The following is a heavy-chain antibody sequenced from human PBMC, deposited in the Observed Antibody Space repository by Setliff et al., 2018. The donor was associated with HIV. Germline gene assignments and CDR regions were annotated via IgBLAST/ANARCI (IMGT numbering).Heavy chain of an antibody. CDR1: GGSISTSRYY. CDR3: ASLNGSESPYIYYYMDF. J-gene: IGHJ4*02. CDR2: INYRGNT. Sequence: PSETLSLTCTVSGGSISTSRYYWGWIRQPPGKGLEWIGSINYRGNTYYNPSLTSRAAIFVDTSKNQISLKLSSVTAADTAVYYCASLNGSESPYIYYYMDFWGQGAQVTVSS. V-gene: IGHV4-39*01. D-gene: IGHD3-10*01.